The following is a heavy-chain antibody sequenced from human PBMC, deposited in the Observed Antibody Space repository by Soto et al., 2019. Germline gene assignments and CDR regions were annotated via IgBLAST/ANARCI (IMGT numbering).Heavy chain of an antibody. D-gene: IGHD6-19*01. CDR2: IYQNGHT. J-gene: IGHJ4*02. Sequence: TLSLTCTVSSGSIKTDVWWSWLRRPPGKGLEWIGEIYQNGHTNYNPSLKSRVTMSVDKSKNQFSLMLTSVTAADTTMYYCARDAAVAGETDRFDYWGQGILVTVSS. CDR1: SGSIKTDVW. CDR3: ARDAAVAGETDRFDY. V-gene: IGHV4-4*02.